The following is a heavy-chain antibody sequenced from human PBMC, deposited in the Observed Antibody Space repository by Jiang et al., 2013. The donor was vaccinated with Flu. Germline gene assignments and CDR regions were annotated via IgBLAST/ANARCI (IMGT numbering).Heavy chain of an antibody. D-gene: IGHD3-10*01. V-gene: IGHV4-30-4*01. CDR3: AREATMVRGVTS. CDR2: IYYSGST. Sequence: IYYSGSTYYNPSLKSRVTISVDTSKNQFSLKLSSVTAADTAVYYCAREATMVRGVTSWGQGTLVTVSS. J-gene: IGHJ1*01.